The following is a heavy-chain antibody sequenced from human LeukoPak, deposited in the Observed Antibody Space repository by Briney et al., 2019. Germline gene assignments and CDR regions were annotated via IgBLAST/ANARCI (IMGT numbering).Heavy chain of an antibody. D-gene: IGHD3-10*01. CDR3: AKDLNGSGSYGAFDI. J-gene: IGHJ3*02. CDR1: GFTFSSYA. CDR2: ISGSGGST. V-gene: IGHV3-23*01. Sequence: HTGGSLRLSCAASGFTFSSYAMSWVRQAPGKGLEWVSAISGSGGSTYYADSVKGRFTISRDNSKNTLYLQMNSLRAEDTAVYYCAKDLNGSGSYGAFDIWGQGTMVTDSS.